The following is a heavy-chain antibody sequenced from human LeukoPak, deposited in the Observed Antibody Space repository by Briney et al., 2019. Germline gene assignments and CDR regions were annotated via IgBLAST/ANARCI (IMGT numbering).Heavy chain of an antibody. CDR1: GFTFSSFS. J-gene: IGHJ4*02. CDR3: AKANWISNADAVF. V-gene: IGHV3-23*01. D-gene: IGHD1-1*01. CDR2: MSGSGDKI. Sequence: PGGSLRLSCAASGFTFSSFSMSWVRQAAGKGLEWVSGMSGSGDKIDYADSVKGRFTISRDNSNSTLYLQMNSLRAEDTAVYYCAKANWISNADAVFWGQGALVTVSS.